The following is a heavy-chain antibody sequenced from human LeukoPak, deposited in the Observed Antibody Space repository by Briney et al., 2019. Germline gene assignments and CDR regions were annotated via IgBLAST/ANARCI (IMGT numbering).Heavy chain of an antibody. CDR3: AVGPRSSSWYYFDY. Sequence: PSETLSLTCTVSGGSISSYYWSWIRQPAGKGLEWIGRIYTSGSTNYNPSLKSRVTMSVDTSKNQFSLKLGSVTAADTAVYYCAVGPRSSSWYYFDYWGQGTLVTVSS. D-gene: IGHD6-13*01. J-gene: IGHJ4*02. CDR2: IYTSGST. CDR1: GGSISSYY. V-gene: IGHV4-4*07.